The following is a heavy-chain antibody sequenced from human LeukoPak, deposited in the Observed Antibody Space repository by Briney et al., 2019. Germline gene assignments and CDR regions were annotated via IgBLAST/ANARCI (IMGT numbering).Heavy chain of an antibody. J-gene: IGHJ4*02. V-gene: IGHV3-23*01. CDR2: IGGSGGSS. CDR3: ARKAGYYYGSGDY. CDR1: GFTFSNYA. Sequence: GGSLRLSCTASGFTFSNYAMNWVRQAPGKGLEWVSAIGGSGGSSYYADSVRGRVTISRDNSKNTLYLQMNSLRAEDTAVYYCARKAGYYYGSGDYWGQGTLVTVSS. D-gene: IGHD3-10*01.